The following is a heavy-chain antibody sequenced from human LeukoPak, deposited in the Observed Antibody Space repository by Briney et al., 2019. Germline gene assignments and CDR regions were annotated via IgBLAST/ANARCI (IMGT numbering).Heavy chain of an antibody. V-gene: IGHV3-23*01. J-gene: IGHJ6*03. Sequence: GGSLRLSCAASGFTFSSYAMSWVRQAPGKGLEWVSAISGGGGSTYYADSVKGRFTISRDNSKNTLYLQMNSLRAEDTAVYYCAKYSSSWPHYYYMDVWGKGTTVTVSS. CDR2: ISGGGGST. D-gene: IGHD6-13*01. CDR1: GFTFSSYA. CDR3: AKYSSSWPHYYYMDV.